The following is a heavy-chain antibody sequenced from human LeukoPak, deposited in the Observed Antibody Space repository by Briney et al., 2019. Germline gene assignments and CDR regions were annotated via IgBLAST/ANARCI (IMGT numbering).Heavy chain of an antibody. V-gene: IGHV1-24*01. J-gene: IGHJ4*02. D-gene: IGHD4-23*01. CDR2: FDPEDGET. CDR1: GYTLTELS. Sequence: GASVKVSCKVSGYTLTELSMHWVRQAPGKGLEWMGGFDPEDGETIYAQKFQGRVTMTEDTSTDTAYMELSSLRSEDTAVYYCATGYRSTVVSSFDCWGQGTLSPSPQ. CDR3: ATGYRSTVVSSFDC.